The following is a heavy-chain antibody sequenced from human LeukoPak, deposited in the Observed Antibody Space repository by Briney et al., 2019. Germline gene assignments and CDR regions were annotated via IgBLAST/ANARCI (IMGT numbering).Heavy chain of an antibody. CDR1: GYTFTGYY. D-gene: IGHD3-22*01. J-gene: IGHJ4*02. Sequence: GASVKVSCKASGYTFTGYYMHWVRQAPGQGLEWMGWINPNSGGTNYAQKFQGRVTMTRDTSISTAYMELSRLRSDDTAVYYCARGQGGYYDSSGYQPFDYWGQGTLVTVSS. CDR3: ARGQGGYYDSSGYQPFDY. CDR2: INPNSGGT. V-gene: IGHV1-2*02.